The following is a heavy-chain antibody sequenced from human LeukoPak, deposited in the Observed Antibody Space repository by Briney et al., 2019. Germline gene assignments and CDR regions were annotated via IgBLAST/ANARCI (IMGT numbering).Heavy chain of an antibody. CDR3: AKDKVDRALWGRYFDWLQPDY. J-gene: IGHJ4*02. CDR2: INEDGSEK. V-gene: IGHV3-7*01. CDR1: GFTFSTYF. D-gene: IGHD3-9*01. Sequence: SGGSLRLSCAASGFTFSTYFMNWVRQAPGKGLEWVANINEDGSEKNYVDSVKGRFTISRDNAKTSLYLHMNSLRAEDTAVYYCAKDKVDRALWGRYFDWLQPDYWGQGTLVTVSS.